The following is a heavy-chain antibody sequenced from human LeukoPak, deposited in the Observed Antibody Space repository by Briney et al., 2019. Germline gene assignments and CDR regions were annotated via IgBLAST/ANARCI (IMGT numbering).Heavy chain of an antibody. CDR1: GYDFTTSD. D-gene: IGHD2-15*01. J-gene: IGHJ5*02. CDR3: ARDRTYSRA. Sequence: ASVKVSCTASGYDFTTSDITWVRQVTGQGLEWMGWMNPNSGNTNYAQKFRGRLTLTGSTSISTAYMELSSLRFEDTAVYYCARDRTYSRAWGQGTLVTVSS. CDR2: MNPNSGNT. V-gene: IGHV1-8*01.